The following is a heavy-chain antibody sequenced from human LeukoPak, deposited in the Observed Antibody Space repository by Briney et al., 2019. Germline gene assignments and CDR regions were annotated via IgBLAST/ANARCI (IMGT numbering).Heavy chain of an antibody. D-gene: IGHD6-13*01. CDR1: GGSVSRSGYY. CDR2: IYYSGST. CDR3: ARPGIAATGAFAC. V-gene: IGHV4-39*01. J-gene: IGHJ4*02. Sequence: PSETLSLTCTVSGGSVSRSGYYWGWIRQPPGKGLEWIGSIYYSGSTYYNPSLKSRVSISVDTSKNQFSLNLTSVTAADTAVYFCARPGIAATGAFACWGQGTLVTVSS.